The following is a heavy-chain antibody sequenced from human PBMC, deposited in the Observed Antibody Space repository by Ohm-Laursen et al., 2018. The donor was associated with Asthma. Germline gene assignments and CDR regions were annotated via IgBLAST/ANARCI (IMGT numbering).Heavy chain of an antibody. CDR1: GYTFSRYS. J-gene: IGHJ4*02. V-gene: IGHV3-21*04. CDR3: AKEVSGWGTFDY. Sequence: SLRLSCAASGYTFSRYSIHWVRQFPGKGLEWVASISTASTFIYYADSVRGRFTTSRDNAKNSVYLQMHSLRGVDTAVYYCAKEVSGWGTFDYWGQGTLVTVSS. CDR2: ISTASTFI. D-gene: IGHD6-19*01.